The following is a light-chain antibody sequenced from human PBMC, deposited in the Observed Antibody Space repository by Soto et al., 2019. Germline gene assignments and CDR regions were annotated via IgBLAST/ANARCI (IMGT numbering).Light chain of an antibody. CDR2: DVS. CDR1: SSDVGGYNY. V-gene: IGLV2-14*01. Sequence: QSALTQPASVSGSPGQSIAISCTGTSSDVGGYNYVSWYQQHPGKAPKLMVYDVSNGPSGVSNRFSGSKSGNTASLTISGLQAEDEADYYCSSYTSSSTYVFGTGTKATVL. CDR3: SSYTSSSTYV. J-gene: IGLJ1*01.